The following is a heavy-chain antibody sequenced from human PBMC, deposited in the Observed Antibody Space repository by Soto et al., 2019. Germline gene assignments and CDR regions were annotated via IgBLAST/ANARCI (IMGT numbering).Heavy chain of an antibody. CDR3: ARDDEYSGNGMDV. V-gene: IGHV3-33*01. Sequence: QLQLVESGGGVVQPGRSLRLSCAASGFIFSDYGMHWVRQAPGKGLEWVAVILNDGSNRYHADSVKDRFTISRDNSKNMLYLQMNSLRAEDTAVYYCARDDEYSGNGMDVWGQGPTVAVS. CDR2: ILNDGSNR. D-gene: IGHD3-10*01. J-gene: IGHJ6*02. CDR1: GFIFSDYG.